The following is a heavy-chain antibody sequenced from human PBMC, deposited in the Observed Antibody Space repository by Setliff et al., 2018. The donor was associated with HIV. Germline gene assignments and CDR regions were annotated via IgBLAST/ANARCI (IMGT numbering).Heavy chain of an antibody. CDR3: ARDGSYISRGY. V-gene: IGHV3-11*05. J-gene: IGHJ4*02. D-gene: IGHD5-18*01. CDR2: ISSSGSFT. CDR1: GFNFSDDY. Sequence: GGSLRLSCVVSGFNFSDDYMSWIRQAPGKGLEWVSYISSSGSFTNYADSVKGRFTISRDNAKNSLYLQMNSLRAEDTAVYYCARDGSYISRGYWGQGTLVTVS.